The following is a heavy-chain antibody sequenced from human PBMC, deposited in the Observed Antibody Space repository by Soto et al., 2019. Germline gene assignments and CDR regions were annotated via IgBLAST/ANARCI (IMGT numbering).Heavy chain of an antibody. CDR2: INHSGST. CDR3: ARELTRAKYYMDV. J-gene: IGHJ6*03. Sequence: SETLSLTCAVYGGSFSGYYWSWIRQPPGKGLEWIGEINHSGSTNYNPSLKSRVTISVDTSKNQFSLRLSSVTAADTAVYYCARELTRAKYYMDVWGKGTTVTVSS. V-gene: IGHV4-34*01. CDR1: GGSFSGYY. D-gene: IGHD2-15*01.